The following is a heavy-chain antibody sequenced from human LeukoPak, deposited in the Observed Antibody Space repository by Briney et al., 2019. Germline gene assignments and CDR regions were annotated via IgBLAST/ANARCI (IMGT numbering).Heavy chain of an antibody. CDR2: IKSKTDGGTT. V-gene: IGHV3-15*01. CDR1: GFTFSDAW. J-gene: IGHJ4*02. Sequence: AGGSLRLSCAASGFTFSDAWMSWVRQAPGKGLEWVGRIKSKTDGGTTDYAAPVKGRFTISRDDSKNTLSLQMNSLKIEDTAVYYCTTDYGSGSYFPDYWGQGTLVTVSS. D-gene: IGHD3-10*01. CDR3: TTDYGSGSYFPDY.